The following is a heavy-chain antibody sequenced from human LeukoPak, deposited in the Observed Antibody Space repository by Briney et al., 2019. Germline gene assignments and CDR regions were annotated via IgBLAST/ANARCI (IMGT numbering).Heavy chain of an antibody. CDR1: GFTFSSYS. J-gene: IGHJ6*03. CDR2: ISSSSSYI. Sequence: GGSLRLSCAASGFTFSSYSMNWVRQAPGKGLEWVSSISSSSSYIYYADSVKGRFTISRDNAKNSLYLQMNSLRAEDTAVYYCARGPYYDFLSGYYGMVYYYYYYMDVWGKGTTVTVYS. D-gene: IGHD3-3*01. V-gene: IGHV3-21*01. CDR3: ARGPYYDFLSGYYGMVYYYYYYMDV.